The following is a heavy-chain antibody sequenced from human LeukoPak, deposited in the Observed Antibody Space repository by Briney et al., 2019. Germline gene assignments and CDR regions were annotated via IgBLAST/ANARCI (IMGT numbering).Heavy chain of an antibody. CDR2: IIPILGIA. CDR3: ARVPPYCSGGSCSRGAFDI. Sequence: SVKASCKASGGTFSSYAISWVRQAPGQGLEWMGRIIPILGIANYAQKFQGRVTITADKSTSTAYMELSSLRSEDTAVYYCARVPPYCSGGSCSRGAFDIWGQGTMVTVSS. CDR1: GGTFSSYA. J-gene: IGHJ3*02. V-gene: IGHV1-69*04. D-gene: IGHD2-15*01.